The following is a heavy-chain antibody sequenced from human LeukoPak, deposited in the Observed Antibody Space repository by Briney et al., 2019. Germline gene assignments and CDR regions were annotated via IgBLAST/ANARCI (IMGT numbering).Heavy chain of an antibody. Sequence: GGSLRLSCAASGFTFSSYSMNWVRQAPGKGLEWVSSISSSSSYIYYADSVKGRFTISRDNAKKSLYLQMNSLRAEDTAVYYCARDQHDALDIWGQGTMVSVSS. CDR2: ISSSSSYI. J-gene: IGHJ3*02. CDR3: ARDQHDALDI. V-gene: IGHV3-21*04. CDR1: GFTFSSYS. D-gene: IGHD6-13*01.